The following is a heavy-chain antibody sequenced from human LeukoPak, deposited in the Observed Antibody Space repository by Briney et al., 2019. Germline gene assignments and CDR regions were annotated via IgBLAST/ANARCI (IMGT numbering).Heavy chain of an antibody. Sequence: GGSLRLSCAASGFTFSSYAMSWVRQAPGKGLEWVSAISSSGGTTYYADSVKGRLTISRDNSKNTLYLQMNSLRAEDTAVYYCAKETTVVAGIYWGQGTLVTVSS. CDR3: AKETTVVAGIY. CDR1: GFTFSSYA. J-gene: IGHJ4*02. CDR2: ISSSGGTT. V-gene: IGHV3-23*01. D-gene: IGHD4-23*01.